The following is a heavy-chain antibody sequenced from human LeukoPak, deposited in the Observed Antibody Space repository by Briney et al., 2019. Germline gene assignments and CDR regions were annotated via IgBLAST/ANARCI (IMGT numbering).Heavy chain of an antibody. CDR3: ARDLGMAGIAPVDY. D-gene: IGHD6-19*01. V-gene: IGHV4-38-2*02. J-gene: IGHJ4*02. CDR1: GYSISSGYY. Sequence: SETLSLTCNVSGYSISSGYYWGWIRQPPGEGLGWIGKIYHSGITAYNPSLKSRVTISVDTSENHFSLKLTSVTAADTAVYYCARDLGMAGIAPVDYWGQGTLVTVSS. CDR2: IYHSGIT.